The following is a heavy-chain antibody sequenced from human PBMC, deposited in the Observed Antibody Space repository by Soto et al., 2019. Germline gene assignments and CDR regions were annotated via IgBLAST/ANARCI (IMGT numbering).Heavy chain of an antibody. D-gene: IGHD5-12*01. CDR2: ISYDGSNK. J-gene: IGHJ6*03. CDR1: GFTFSSYG. V-gene: IGHV3-30*18. Sequence: GGSLRLSCAASGFTFSSYGMHWVRQAPGKGLEWVAVISYDGSNKYYADSVKGRFTISRDNSKNTLYLQMNSLRAEDTAVYYCAKDLGYSGYVPQKVYYYYYYMDVWGKGTTVTVSS. CDR3: AKDLGYSGYVPQKVYYYYYYMDV.